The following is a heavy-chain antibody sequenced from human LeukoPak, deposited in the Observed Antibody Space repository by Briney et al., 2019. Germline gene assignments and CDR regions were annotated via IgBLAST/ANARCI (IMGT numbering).Heavy chain of an antibody. CDR3: ARDPTYYYDSSGYYGYFDY. CDR2: ISSSSSTI. D-gene: IGHD3-22*01. J-gene: IGHJ4*02. Sequence: GGSLRLSCAASGFTFSSYSMNWVRQAPGKGLEWVSYISSSSSTIYYADSVKGRFTISRDNAKNSLYLQMNSLRAEDTAVYYCARDPTYYYDSSGYYGYFDYWGQGTLVTVSS. CDR1: GFTFSSYS. V-gene: IGHV3-48*01.